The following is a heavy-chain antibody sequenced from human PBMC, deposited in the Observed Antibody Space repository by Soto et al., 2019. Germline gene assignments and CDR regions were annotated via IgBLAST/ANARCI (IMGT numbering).Heavy chain of an antibody. CDR2: INHSGST. CDR1: VGSFSGYY. Sequence: SETLSLTCAVYVGSFSGYYWSWIRQPPGKGLEWIGEINHSGSTNYNPSLKSRVTISVDTSKNQFSLKLSSVTAANTAVYYCARGGYRTRYYYYYGMDVWGQGTTVTVSS. D-gene: IGHD5-18*01. V-gene: IGHV4-34*01. CDR3: ARGGYRTRYYYYYGMDV. J-gene: IGHJ6*02.